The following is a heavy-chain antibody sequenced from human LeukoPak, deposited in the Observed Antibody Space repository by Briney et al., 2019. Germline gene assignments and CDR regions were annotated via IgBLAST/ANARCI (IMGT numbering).Heavy chain of an antibody. CDR2: ISGSGGST. D-gene: IGHD3-3*01. J-gene: IGHJ4*02. Sequence: GGSLRLSCAASGFTFSSYAMSWVRQAPGKGLEWVSAISGSGGSTYYADSVKGRFTISRDNSKNTLYLQMNSLRAEDTAVYYCAKVPSGEYDFWSGYFDYWGQGTLVTVSS. CDR3: AKVPSGEYDFWSGYFDY. CDR1: GFTFSSYA. V-gene: IGHV3-23*01.